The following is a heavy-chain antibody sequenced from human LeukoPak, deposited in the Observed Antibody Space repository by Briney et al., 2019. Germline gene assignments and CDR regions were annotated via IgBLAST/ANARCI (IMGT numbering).Heavy chain of an antibody. V-gene: IGHV4-61*02. CDR3: ARDSAGYSSGWGFDY. Sequence: SETLSLTCTVSGGSISSGSYYWSWLRQPAGKGLEWIGRIYTSGSTNYNPSLKSRVTISVDTSKNQFSLKLSSVTAADTAVYYCARDSAGYSSGWGFDYWGQGTLVTVSS. CDR1: GGSISSGSYY. J-gene: IGHJ4*02. D-gene: IGHD6-19*01. CDR2: IYTSGST.